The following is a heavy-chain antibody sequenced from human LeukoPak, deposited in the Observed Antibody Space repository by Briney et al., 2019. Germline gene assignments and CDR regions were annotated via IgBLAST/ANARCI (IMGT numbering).Heavy chain of an antibody. CDR2: INPNSGGT. CDR1: GYTFTGYY. Sequence: ASVKVSCKASGYTFTGYYMHWVRQAPGQGLEWMGWINPNSGGTNYAQKFQGRVTMTRDTSISTAYMELSSLRSEDTAVYYCARGSRAGIQLWLLGLGYWGQGTLVTVSS. J-gene: IGHJ4*02. CDR3: ARGSRAGIQLWLLGLGY. D-gene: IGHD5-18*01. V-gene: IGHV1-2*02.